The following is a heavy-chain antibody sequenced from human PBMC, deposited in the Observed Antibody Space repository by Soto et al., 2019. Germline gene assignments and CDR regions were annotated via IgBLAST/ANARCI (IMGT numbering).Heavy chain of an antibody. J-gene: IGHJ1*01. CDR1: AYGFTSYW. CDR3: ARHVGCSGGPCYSGC. D-gene: IGHD2-15*01. CDR2: IYPGESDT. Sequence: PGESLKISCKGSAYGFTSYWIGWVLQMPGKGLEWVGIIYPGESDTRYTPSFQSLVTISTDRSFSTASLQWSSLKASDTATDYCARHVGCSGGPCYSGCWGQGTLFAVSS. V-gene: IGHV5-51*01.